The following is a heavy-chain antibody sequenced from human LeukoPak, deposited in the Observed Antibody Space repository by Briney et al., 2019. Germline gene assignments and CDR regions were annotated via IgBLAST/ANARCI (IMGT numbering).Heavy chain of an antibody. D-gene: IGHD6-13*01. CDR1: GGSISSSNW. CDR3: ARDLRRIAAADADY. Sequence: SETLSLTCAVSGGSISSSNWWSWVRQPPGKGLEWIGEIYHSGSTNYNPSLKSRVTISVDKSKNQFSLKLSSVTAADTAVHYCARDLRRIAAADADYWGQGTLVTVSS. V-gene: IGHV4-4*02. CDR2: IYHSGST. J-gene: IGHJ4*02.